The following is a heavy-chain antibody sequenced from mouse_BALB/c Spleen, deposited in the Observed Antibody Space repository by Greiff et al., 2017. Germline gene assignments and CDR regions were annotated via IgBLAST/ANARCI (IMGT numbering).Heavy chain of an antibody. Sequence: EVKLVESGGGLVKPGGSLKLSCAASGFTFSDYYMYWVRQTPEKRLEWVATISDGGSYTYYPDSVKGRFTISRDNAKNNLYLQMSSLKSEDTAMYYCARENYRYDGGHYYAMDYWGQGTSVTVSS. CDR1: GFTFSDYY. J-gene: IGHJ4*01. CDR2: ISDGGSYT. D-gene: IGHD2-14*01. V-gene: IGHV5-4*02. CDR3: ARENYRYDGGHYYAMDY.